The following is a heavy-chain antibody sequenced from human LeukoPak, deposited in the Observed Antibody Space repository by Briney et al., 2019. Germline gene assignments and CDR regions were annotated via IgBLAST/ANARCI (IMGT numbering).Heavy chain of an antibody. J-gene: IGHJ4*02. Sequence: GGSLRLSCAASGFSFSTYAMSWVRQAPGKGLEWVSAISGGAGSTYYADSVKGRFTISRDNSKNTLYLQMNSLRAEDTAVYYCARDQWFGYCSSTSCPNFYYFDYWGQGTLVTVSS. CDR3: ARDQWFGYCSSTSCPNFYYFDY. D-gene: IGHD2-2*03. CDR2: ISGGAGST. V-gene: IGHV3-23*01. CDR1: GFSFSTYA.